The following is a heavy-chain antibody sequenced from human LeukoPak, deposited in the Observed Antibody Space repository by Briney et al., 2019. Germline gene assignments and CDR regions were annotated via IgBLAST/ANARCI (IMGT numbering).Heavy chain of an antibody. CDR3: ARASVVVVPSYYYYAIDV. CDR2: INSDGSST. D-gene: IGHD2-2*01. CDR1: GFTFSRYW. Sequence: PGGSLRLSCAASGFTFSRYWMHWVRQAPGKGLVWVSRINSDGSSTFYADSVKGRFTISRDNAKNTLYLQMNRLRVEDTAVYYCARASVVVVPSYYYYAIDVWGQGTTVTVSS. J-gene: IGHJ6*02. V-gene: IGHV3-74*01.